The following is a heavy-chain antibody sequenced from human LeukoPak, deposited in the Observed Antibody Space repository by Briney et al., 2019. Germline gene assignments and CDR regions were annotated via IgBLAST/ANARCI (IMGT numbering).Heavy chain of an antibody. Sequence: GGSLRLSCAASGFTFSSYGMHWVRQAPGKGLEWVVVIWYDGSNKYYADSVKGRFTISRDNSKNTLYLQMNSLRAEDTAVYYCARTSGAAAGYFDYWGQGTLVTVSS. CDR1: GFTFSSYG. V-gene: IGHV3-33*01. J-gene: IGHJ4*02. CDR3: ARTSGAAAGYFDY. CDR2: IWYDGSNK. D-gene: IGHD6-13*01.